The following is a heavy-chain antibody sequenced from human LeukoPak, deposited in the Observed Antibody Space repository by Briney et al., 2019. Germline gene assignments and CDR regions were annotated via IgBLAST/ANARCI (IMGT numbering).Heavy chain of an antibody. CDR1: GYTFTSYD. CDR2: MNPNSGNT. Sequence: GASVKVSCKASGYTFTSYDINWVRQATGQGLEWMGWMNPNSGNTGYAQKFQGRVTMTRNTSISTAYMELSSLRSEDTAVYYCARPLRHFDAFDIWGQGTMVTVSS. D-gene: IGHD4-17*01. J-gene: IGHJ3*02. V-gene: IGHV1-8*01. CDR3: ARPLRHFDAFDI.